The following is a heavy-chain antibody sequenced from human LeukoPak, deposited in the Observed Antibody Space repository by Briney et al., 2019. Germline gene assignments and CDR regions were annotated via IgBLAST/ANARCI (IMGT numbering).Heavy chain of an antibody. Sequence: GGSLRLSCAASGFTFSSYAVHWVRQAPGKGLEWVAVISYDGSNKYYADSVKGRFTISGDNSKNTLYLQMNSLRAEDTAVYYCARSSSWYGSSWGQGTLVTVSS. J-gene: IGHJ4*02. CDR2: ISYDGSNK. CDR1: GFTFSSYA. D-gene: IGHD6-13*01. CDR3: ARSSSWYGSS. V-gene: IGHV3-30*04.